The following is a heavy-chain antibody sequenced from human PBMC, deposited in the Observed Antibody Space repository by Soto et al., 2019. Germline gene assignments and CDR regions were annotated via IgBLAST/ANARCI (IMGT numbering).Heavy chain of an antibody. V-gene: IGHV3-21*01. CDR3: ARDTGASITMVRGVPFDY. D-gene: IGHD3-10*01. CDR1: GFTFSSYS. J-gene: IGHJ4*02. Sequence: GGSLRLSCAASGFTFSSYSMNWVRQAPGKGLEWVSSISSSSSYIYYADSVKGRFTISRDNAKNSLYLQMNSLRAEDTAVYYCARDTGASITMVRGVPFDYWGQGTLVTVSS. CDR2: ISSSSSYI.